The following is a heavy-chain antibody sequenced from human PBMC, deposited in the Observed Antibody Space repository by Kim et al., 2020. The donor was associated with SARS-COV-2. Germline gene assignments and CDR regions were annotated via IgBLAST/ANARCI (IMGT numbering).Heavy chain of an antibody. CDR3: AKLITFGGVIENDAFDI. J-gene: IGHJ3*02. V-gene: IGHV3-23*01. Sequence: GGSLRLSCAASGFTFSSYAMSWVRQAPGKGLEWVSAISGSGGSTYCADSVKGRFTISRDNSKNTLYLQMNSLRAEDTAVYYCAKLITFGGVIENDAFDIWGQGTMVTVSS. D-gene: IGHD3-16*02. CDR1: GFTFSSYA. CDR2: ISGSGGST.